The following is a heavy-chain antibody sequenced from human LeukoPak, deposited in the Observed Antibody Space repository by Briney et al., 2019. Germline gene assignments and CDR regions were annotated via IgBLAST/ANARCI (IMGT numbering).Heavy chain of an antibody. V-gene: IGHV3-21*01. CDR3: ARVRRDGYYFDS. J-gene: IGHJ4*02. CDR1: GFTLKTFK. CDR2: ISSDSTYT. Sequence: GVSLRLSCVVSGFTLKTFKMNWVRQTPGQGLEWVSSISSDSTYTSYAGSVKGRFTISGDNAKNSMYLQMDSLRAEDTAVYYCARVRRDGYYFDSWGQGTLVTVSS. D-gene: IGHD5-24*01.